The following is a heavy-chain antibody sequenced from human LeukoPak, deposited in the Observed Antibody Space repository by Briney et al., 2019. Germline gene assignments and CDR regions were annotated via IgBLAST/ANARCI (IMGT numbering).Heavy chain of an antibody. J-gene: IGHJ4*02. V-gene: IGHV3-48*03. D-gene: IGHD3-3*01. CDR2: ISSSGSTI. Sequence: PGGSLRLSCAASGFTFSSYEMNWVRQAPGKGLEWVSYISSSGSTIYYADSVKGRFTISRDNAKNSLYLQMNSLRAEDTAVYYCATIFGVVSGFDYWGQETLVTVSS. CDR3: ATIFGVVSGFDY. CDR1: GFTFSSYE.